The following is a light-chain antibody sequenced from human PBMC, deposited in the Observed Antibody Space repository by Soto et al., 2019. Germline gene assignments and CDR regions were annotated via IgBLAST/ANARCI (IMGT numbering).Light chain of an antibody. CDR1: QSAGNF. CDR3: QQHNQWLWT. Sequence: EIGVTNSPATLSVSPGERATLSCRASQSAGNFLAWYQQKPCQVPRLLIYYISTRATGIPARFSGSGSGTEFTLTINSLQSEDSAVYYCQQHNQWLWTFCHGTKVDI. V-gene: IGKV3D-15*01. J-gene: IGKJ1*01. CDR2: YIS.